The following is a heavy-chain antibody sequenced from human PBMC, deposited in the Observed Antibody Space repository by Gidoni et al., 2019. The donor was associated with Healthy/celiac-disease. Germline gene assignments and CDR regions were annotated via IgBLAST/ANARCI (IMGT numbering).Heavy chain of an antibody. Sequence: QVQLVQSGAEVKKPGSSVKVSCKASGGPFSSYAISWLRQAPGQGLEWMGRIIPILGIANYAQKFQGRVTITADKSTSTAYMELSSLRSEDTAVYYCARDASGDYHSIPYFDYWGQGTLVTVSS. CDR2: IIPILGIA. V-gene: IGHV1-69*04. CDR3: ARDASGDYHSIPYFDY. D-gene: IGHD2-21*01. CDR1: GGPFSSYA. J-gene: IGHJ4*02.